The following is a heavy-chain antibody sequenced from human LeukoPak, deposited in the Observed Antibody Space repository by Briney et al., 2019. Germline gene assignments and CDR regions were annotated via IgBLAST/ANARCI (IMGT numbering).Heavy chain of an antibody. D-gene: IGHD3-22*01. V-gene: IGHV3-23*01. Sequence: PGGSLRLSCAGSGLTFRIYAMTWVRQAPGKGLEWVSAISGSGSMTYYADSVKGRFTISRDKSNNTLYLQMNSLRAEDTAVYYCAKTGDYFDSTDYYRPDAFDIWGQGTMVTVSS. CDR3: AKTGDYFDSTDYYRPDAFDI. J-gene: IGHJ3*02. CDR2: ISGSGSMT. CDR1: GLTFRIYA.